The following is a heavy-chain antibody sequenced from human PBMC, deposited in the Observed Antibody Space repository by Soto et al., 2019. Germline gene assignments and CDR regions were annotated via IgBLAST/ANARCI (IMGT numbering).Heavy chain of an antibody. CDR2: IIPIFGTA. J-gene: IGHJ4*02. CDR1: GGTFSSYA. V-gene: IGHV1-69*13. Sequence: SVKVSCKASGGTFSSYAISWVRQAPGQGLEWMGGIIPIFGTANYAQKFQGRVTITADESTSTAHMELSSLRSEDTAVYYCARELGYCSGGSCYSFSFFDYWGQGTLVTVSS. CDR3: ARELGYCSGGSCYSFSFFDY. D-gene: IGHD2-15*01.